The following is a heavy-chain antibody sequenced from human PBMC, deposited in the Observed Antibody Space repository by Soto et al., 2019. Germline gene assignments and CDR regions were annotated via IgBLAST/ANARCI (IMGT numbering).Heavy chain of an antibody. J-gene: IGHJ4*02. CDR1: GFTFESHA. Sequence: EVQLVESGGGSVQPGRSLRLSCVASGFTFESHAMHWVRQVPGKGLEWVSGISWNSGSIGYEDSVKGRFTISRDNAQKSLYLEMNSLRVEDTAFYYCVKDIHEQWLVSHFEYWGQGALVTVSS. CDR3: VKDIHEQWLVSHFEY. D-gene: IGHD6-19*01. CDR2: ISWNSGSI. V-gene: IGHV3-9*01.